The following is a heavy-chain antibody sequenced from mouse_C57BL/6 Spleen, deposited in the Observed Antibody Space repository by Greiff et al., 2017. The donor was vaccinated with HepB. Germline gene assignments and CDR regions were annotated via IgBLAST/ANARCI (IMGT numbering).Heavy chain of an antibody. CDR1: GFTFSSYA. D-gene: IGHD1-1*01. CDR3: ARDYYGSLFAY. Sequence: DVMLVESGGGLVKPGGSLKLSCAASGFTFSSYAMSWVRQTPEKRLEWVATISDGGSYTYYPDNVKGRFTISRDNAKNNLYLQMSHLKSEDTAMYYCARDYYGSLFAYWGQGTLVTVSA. CDR2: ISDGGSYT. V-gene: IGHV5-4*01. J-gene: IGHJ3*01.